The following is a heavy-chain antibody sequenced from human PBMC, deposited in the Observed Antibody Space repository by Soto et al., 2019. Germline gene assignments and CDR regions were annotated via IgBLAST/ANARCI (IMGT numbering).Heavy chain of an antibody. CDR1: GFTFSSYA. CDR2: ISGSGDRT. Sequence: GGSLRLSCAASGFTFSSYAMSWVRQAPGKGLEWVSVISGSGDRTYYADSVKGRFTISRDNSKNTLYLQMISLRAEDTAVYYCAKVYSSLDHYYFYMDVWGKGTTVTVSS. J-gene: IGHJ6*03. V-gene: IGHV3-23*01. D-gene: IGHD6-13*01. CDR3: AKVYSSLDHYYFYMDV.